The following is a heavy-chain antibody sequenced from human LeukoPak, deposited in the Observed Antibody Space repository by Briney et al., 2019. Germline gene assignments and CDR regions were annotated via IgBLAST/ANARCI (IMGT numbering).Heavy chain of an antibody. CDR3: AKFLYYDFWSGSVHRYYFDY. D-gene: IGHD3-3*01. V-gene: IGHV3-23*01. Sequence: TGGSLRLSCAASGFTFSSYAMSWVRQAPGKGLEWVSAISGSGGSTYYADSVKGRFTISRDNSKNTLYLQMNSLRAEDTAVYYCAKFLYYDFWSGSVHRYYFDYWGQGTLVTVSS. J-gene: IGHJ4*02. CDR2: ISGSGGST. CDR1: GFTFSSYA.